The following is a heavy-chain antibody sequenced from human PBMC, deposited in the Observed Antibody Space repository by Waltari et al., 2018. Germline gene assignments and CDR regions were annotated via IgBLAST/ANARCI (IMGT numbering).Heavy chain of an antibody. V-gene: IGHV3-21*01. Sequence: EVQLVESGGGLVKPGGSLRLSCAASGFTFSSYSMNWVRQAPGKGLEWVSSISSSSSYIYYADSVKGRFTISRDNAKNSLYLQMNSLRAEDTAVYYCARDHRFLCSSTSCFVSWGQGTLVTVSS. D-gene: IGHD2-2*01. CDR1: GFTFSSYS. CDR3: ARDHRFLCSSTSCFVS. CDR2: ISSSSSYI. J-gene: IGHJ4*02.